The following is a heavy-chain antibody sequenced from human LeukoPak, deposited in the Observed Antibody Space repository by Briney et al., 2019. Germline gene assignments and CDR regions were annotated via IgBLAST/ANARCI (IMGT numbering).Heavy chain of an antibody. CDR3: ATLGPLGYSSSWYYFDY. CDR2: INPSGGGT. Sequence: ASVKVSCKASGYTFTSYYMHWVRQAPGQGLEWMGIINPSGGGTSYAQKFRGRVTMTRDTSTSTVYMGLSSLRSEDTAVYYCATLGPLGYSSSWYYFDYWGQGTLVTVSS. V-gene: IGHV1-46*01. CDR1: GYTFTSYY. D-gene: IGHD6-13*01. J-gene: IGHJ4*02.